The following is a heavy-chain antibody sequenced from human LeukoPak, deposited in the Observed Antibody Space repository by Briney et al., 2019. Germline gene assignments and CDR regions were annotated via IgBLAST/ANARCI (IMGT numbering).Heavy chain of an antibody. D-gene: IGHD3-22*01. V-gene: IGHV3-23*01. CDR2: IGGRDDRT. Sequence: QAGGSLRLSCAASGFTFTGHTMTWLRQAPGKGLEWVSIIGGRDDRTYYADSVKGRFTISRDNSKNTLYLQMNSLRAEDTAVYYCAKDLSRYYYDSSGYSAYFDYWGQGTLVTVSS. J-gene: IGHJ4*02. CDR1: GFTFTGHT. CDR3: AKDLSRYYYDSSGYSAYFDY.